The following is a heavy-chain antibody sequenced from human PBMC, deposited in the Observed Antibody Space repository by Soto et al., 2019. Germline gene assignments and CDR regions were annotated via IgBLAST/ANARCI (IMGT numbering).Heavy chain of an antibody. V-gene: IGHV3-21*01. CDR3: ARANYYDSSGQYYFDY. D-gene: IGHD3-22*01. CDR1: GFTFSSYS. Sequence: AGGSLRLSCAASGFTFSSYSMNWVRQAPGKGLEWVSSISSSSSYIYYADSVKGRFTISRDNAKNSLYLQMNSLRAEDTAVYYCARANYYDSSGQYYFDYWGQGTLVTVSS. J-gene: IGHJ4*02. CDR2: ISSSSSYI.